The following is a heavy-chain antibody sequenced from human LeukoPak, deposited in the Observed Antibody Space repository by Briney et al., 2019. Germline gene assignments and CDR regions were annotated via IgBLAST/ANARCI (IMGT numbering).Heavy chain of an antibody. CDR3: ARDRIAYYDKGGFDP. CDR1: GFTFSTYE. Sequence: GGSLRLSCTASGFTFSTYEMNWVRQAPGKGLEWISYISGSGSSIFYADSLQGRFTVSRDNAKNSVYLQMNNLRAADTAVYYCARDRIAYYDKGGFDPWGQGTLVTVSS. CDR2: ISGSGSSI. D-gene: IGHD3-22*01. V-gene: IGHV3-48*03. J-gene: IGHJ5*02.